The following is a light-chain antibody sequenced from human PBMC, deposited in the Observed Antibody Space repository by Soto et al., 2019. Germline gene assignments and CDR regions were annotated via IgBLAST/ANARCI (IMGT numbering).Light chain of an antibody. CDR1: QSLLHSNGNNY. J-gene: IGKJ4*01. Sequence: DIVMTQSPLSLPVTPGESASISCRSSQSLLHSNGNNYLDWYLQRPGQSPQLLISLGTNRAAGVPDSLSGSGSGTDFTLKISRVEAEDVVVYYWFQALQVPLTFGGGTKVEIK. CDR3: FQALQVPLT. V-gene: IGKV2-28*01. CDR2: LGT.